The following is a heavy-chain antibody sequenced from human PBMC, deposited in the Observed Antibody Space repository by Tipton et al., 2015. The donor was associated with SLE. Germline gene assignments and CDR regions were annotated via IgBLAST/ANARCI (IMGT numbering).Heavy chain of an antibody. CDR1: GGSIGDYY. J-gene: IGHJ6*02. CDR3: ARQRLRLLSPLDA. Sequence: TLSLTCSVSGGSIGDYYWNWIRQPPGKGLEWIGYVFHSGSTNYNPSLRSRVTISVDTSKHQFSLELTSVTAADTAVYFCARQRLRLLSPLDAWGQGTTVIVSS. CDR2: VFHSGST. D-gene: IGHD3-10*01. V-gene: IGHV4-59*08.